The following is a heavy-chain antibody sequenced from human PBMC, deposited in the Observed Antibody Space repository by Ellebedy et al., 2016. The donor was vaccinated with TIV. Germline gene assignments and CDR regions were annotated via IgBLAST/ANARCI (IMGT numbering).Heavy chain of an antibody. D-gene: IGHD1-26*01. CDR3: ARPPYSGTGGNV. CDR1: GFIISGDW. Sequence: PGGSLRLSCAASGFIISGDWMSWVRQAPGKGLEWVAHINPDGSAEYYADSVKGRFTISRDNAKSTLYLQMNSLRVEDTAIYYCARPPYSGTGGNVWGQGTMVTVSS. V-gene: IGHV3-7*01. J-gene: IGHJ3*01. CDR2: INPDGSAE.